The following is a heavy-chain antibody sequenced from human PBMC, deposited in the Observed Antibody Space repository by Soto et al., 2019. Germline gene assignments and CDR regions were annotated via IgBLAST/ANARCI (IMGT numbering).Heavy chain of an antibody. J-gene: IGHJ6*02. CDR3: ARVTPGNNLYYFSGLDF. CDR2: ISYEGSNT. V-gene: IGHV3-30-3*01. Sequence: GGSLRLSCVASGFTFDTYGIHWGRQPPGKGLQWVALISYEGSNTYYADSVRGRFTISRDNSKNALYLQMNTLRPEDTGVYYCARVTPGNNLYYFSGLDFWGQGTSVTVSS. D-gene: IGHD1-1*01. CDR1: GFTFDTYG.